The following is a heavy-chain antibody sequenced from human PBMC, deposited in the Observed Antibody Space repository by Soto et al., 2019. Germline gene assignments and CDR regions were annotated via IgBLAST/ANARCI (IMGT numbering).Heavy chain of an antibody. Sequence: SETLSLTCAVYGGSFSGYYWSWIRQPPGKGLEWIGEINHSGSTNYNPSLKSRVTISVDTSKNQFSLKLSSVTAADTAVYYCARVGYSSVHLPRTNWFDPWGQGTLVTVSS. D-gene: IGHD6-25*01. V-gene: IGHV4-34*01. J-gene: IGHJ5*02. CDR3: ARVGYSSVHLPRTNWFDP. CDR2: INHSGST. CDR1: GGSFSGYY.